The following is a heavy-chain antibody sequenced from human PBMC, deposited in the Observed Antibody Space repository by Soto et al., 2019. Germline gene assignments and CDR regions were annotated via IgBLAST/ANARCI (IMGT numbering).Heavy chain of an antibody. J-gene: IGHJ4*02. D-gene: IGHD1-26*01. CDR2: INGDGSST. V-gene: IGHV3-74*01. CDR1: GFTFSIYW. Sequence: EVQLVESGGGLVQPGGSLRLSCAASGFTFSIYWMHWVRQAPGKGLVWVSRINGDGSSTSYGDSVKDRFTISRDNAKNTLYLQMNSLRAEDTAVYYCASIPPSAVGATSEVDYWGQGTLVTVSS. CDR3: ASIPPSAVGATSEVDY.